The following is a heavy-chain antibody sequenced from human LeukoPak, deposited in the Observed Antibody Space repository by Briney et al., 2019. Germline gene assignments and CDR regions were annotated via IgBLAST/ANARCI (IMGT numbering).Heavy chain of an antibody. CDR2: ISAYNGNT. J-gene: IGHJ4*02. CDR3: ARGTEYNIAVAGQD. CDR1: GYTFTNYG. V-gene: IGHV1-18*04. D-gene: IGHD6-19*01. Sequence: ASVKVSCKASGYTFTNYGISWVRQAPGQGLEWMGWISAYNGNTNYAQKLQGRVTMTTDTSTSTAYMELRSLRSDDTAVYYCARGTEYNIAVAGQDWGQGTLVTVSS.